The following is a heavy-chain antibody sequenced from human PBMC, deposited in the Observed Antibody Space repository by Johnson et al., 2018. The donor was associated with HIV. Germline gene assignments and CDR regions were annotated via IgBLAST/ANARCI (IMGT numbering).Heavy chain of an antibody. Sequence: QVQLVESGGGLVKPGGSLRLSCAASGFTFSDYYMNWMRQAPGKGLEWLSYISSSGTAKYYADSVKGRFTISRDNAKNSLYLQMNSLRAEDTALYYCAKVQQWREAFDIWGQGTMVTVSS. V-gene: IGHV3-11*01. CDR1: GFTFSDYY. J-gene: IGHJ3*02. CDR2: ISSSGTAK. D-gene: IGHD6-19*01. CDR3: AKVQQWREAFDI.